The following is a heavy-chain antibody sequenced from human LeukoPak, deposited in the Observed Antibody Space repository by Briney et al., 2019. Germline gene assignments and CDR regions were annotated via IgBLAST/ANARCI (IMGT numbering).Heavy chain of an antibody. CDR2: ISSSGSTI. CDR3: ARDRTGTTLVWNDAFDI. Sequence: PGGSLRLSCAASGFTFSSYEMNWVRQAPGKGLEWVSYISSSGSTIYYADSVKGRFTISRDNAKNSLYLQMNSLRAEDTAVYYCARDRTGTTLVWNDAFDIWGQGTMVTVSS. V-gene: IGHV3-48*03. CDR1: GFTFSSYE. J-gene: IGHJ3*02. D-gene: IGHD1-1*01.